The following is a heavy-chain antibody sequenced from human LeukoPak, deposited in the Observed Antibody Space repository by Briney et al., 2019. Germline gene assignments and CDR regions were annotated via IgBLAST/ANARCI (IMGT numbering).Heavy chain of an antibody. Sequence: PSETLSLTCTVSGGSISSGGYYWSWIRQHPGKGLEWIGYISYSGSTSYNPSLKSRVTISVDTSKNQFSLRLSSVTAADTAVYYCARKSILTAGRKPYDYWDQGAQVTVSP. V-gene: IGHV4-31*03. D-gene: IGHD6-13*01. CDR1: GGSISSGGYY. CDR3: ARKSILTAGRKPYDY. J-gene: IGHJ4*02. CDR2: ISYSGST.